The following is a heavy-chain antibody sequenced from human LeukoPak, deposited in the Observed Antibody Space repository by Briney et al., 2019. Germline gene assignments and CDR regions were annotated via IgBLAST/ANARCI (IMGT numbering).Heavy chain of an antibody. Sequence: PSDTLSLTCAVSGYSITSSSWWGWIRQPPGKGLEWIGYIYHSGTTYYNPSLQSRVTMSVDTSKNQFSLKLSSVTAADTAVYYCARGYGDRANNWSDPWGQGTLVTVSS. D-gene: IGHD4-17*01. J-gene: IGHJ5*02. V-gene: IGHV4-28*01. CDR3: ARGYGDRANNWSDP. CDR2: IYHSGTT. CDR1: GYSITSSSW.